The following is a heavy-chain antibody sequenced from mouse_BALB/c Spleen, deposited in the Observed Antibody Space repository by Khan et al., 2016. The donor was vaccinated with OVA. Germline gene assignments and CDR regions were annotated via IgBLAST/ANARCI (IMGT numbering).Heavy chain of an antibody. Sequence: QIQLVQSGAELAKPGASVKMSCKASGYTFINYWILWVKQRPGQGLEWIGYINPSTGYTEYNQNFKDKATLTADKSSSTAYMQLSSLTSEDSAVYYCERRGLRWDFDYTGKGTTLTVSA. CDR2: INPSTGYT. D-gene: IGHD1-1*01. CDR3: ERRGLRWDFDY. CDR1: GYTFINYW. V-gene: IGHV1-7*01. J-gene: IGHJ2*01.